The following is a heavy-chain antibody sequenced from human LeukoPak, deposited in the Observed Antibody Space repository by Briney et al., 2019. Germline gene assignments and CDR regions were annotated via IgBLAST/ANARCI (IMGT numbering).Heavy chain of an antibody. CDR3: ARDEGDSSGYYPGL. CDR1: GFTFSSST. CDR2: IWHDGSRK. D-gene: IGHD3-22*01. Sequence: PGGSLRLSCAASGFTFSSSTMNWVRQAPGKGLEWVAAIWHDGSRKYYAESVKGRFTISRDNARNTVYVQMDSLRAEDTAVYYCARDEGDSSGYYPGLWGQGTLVTVSS. V-gene: IGHV3-33*08. J-gene: IGHJ1*01.